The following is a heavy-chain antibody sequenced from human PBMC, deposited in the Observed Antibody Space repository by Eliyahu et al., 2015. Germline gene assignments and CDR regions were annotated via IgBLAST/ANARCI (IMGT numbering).Heavy chain of an antibody. CDR1: RFTFSNAC. CDR3: TTGTWIQLWLADY. CDR2: IKSKVDGGTA. Sequence: EVPLVESGGGLVKPGGSLXLSCAASRFTFSNACMGWVRQAPGKGLEWVGHIKSKVDGGTADYAAPVRGRFTISRDDSKSTLYLQMNSLKTEDTAVYYCTTGTWIQLWLADYWGQGTLVTVSS. D-gene: IGHD5-18*01. J-gene: IGHJ4*02. V-gene: IGHV3-15*01.